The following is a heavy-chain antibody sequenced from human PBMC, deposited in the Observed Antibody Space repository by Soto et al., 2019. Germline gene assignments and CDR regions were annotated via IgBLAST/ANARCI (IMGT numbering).Heavy chain of an antibody. Sequence: SETLSLTCTVSGGSISSSSYYWGWIRQPPGKGLEWIGSIYYSGSTYYNPSLKSRVTISVDTSKNQFSLKLSSVTAADTAVYYCARHVFTIFLLMGWFDPWGQGTLVTVSS. CDR3: ARHVFTIFLLMGWFDP. V-gene: IGHV4-39*01. J-gene: IGHJ5*02. D-gene: IGHD3-3*01. CDR1: GGSISSSSYY. CDR2: IYYSGST.